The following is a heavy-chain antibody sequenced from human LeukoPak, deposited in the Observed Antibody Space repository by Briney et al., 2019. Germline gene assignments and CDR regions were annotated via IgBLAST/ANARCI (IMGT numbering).Heavy chain of an antibody. CDR1: GGSISSSSYY. CDR2: IYYSGST. V-gene: IGHV4-39*01. Sequence: SETMSLTCTASGGSISSSSYYWGWIRQPPGKGLEWIGSIYYSGSTYYNPSLKSRVTISVDTSKNQFSLKLSSVTAADTAVYYCARIIVSCSSTSCYILHWDYYYYYMDVWGKGTTVTISS. D-gene: IGHD2-2*02. J-gene: IGHJ6*03. CDR3: ARIIVSCSSTSCYILHWDYYYYYMDV.